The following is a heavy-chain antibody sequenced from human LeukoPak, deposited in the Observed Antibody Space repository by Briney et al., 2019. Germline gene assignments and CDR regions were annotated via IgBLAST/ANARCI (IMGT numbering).Heavy chain of an antibody. CDR2: INSDGSST. J-gene: IGHJ4*02. V-gene: IGHV3-74*01. Sequence: QPGGSLRLSCAASGFTFSSYWMHWVRQAPGKGLVWVSRINSDGSSTSYADSVKGRFTISRDNAKNTLYLQMNSLRAEDTAVYYCARGDPTGLYDYWGQGALVTVSS. CDR1: GFTFSSYW. D-gene: IGHD3-10*01. CDR3: ARGDPTGLYDY.